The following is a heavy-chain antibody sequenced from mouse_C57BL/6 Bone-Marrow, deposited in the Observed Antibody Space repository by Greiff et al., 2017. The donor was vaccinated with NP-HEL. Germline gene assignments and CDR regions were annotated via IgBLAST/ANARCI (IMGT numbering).Heavy chain of an antibody. J-gene: IGHJ2*01. CDR1: GYTFTSYW. CDR2: IHPNSGST. D-gene: IGHD1-1*01. V-gene: IGHV1-64*01. Sequence: VQLQQPGAELVKPGASVKLSCKASGYTFTSYWMHWVKQRPGQGLEWIGMIHPNSGSTNYNEKFKSKATLTVDKSSSTAYMQLSSLTSEDSAVYYCARGAYYYGSSYGDYWGQGTTLTVSS. CDR3: ARGAYYYGSSYGDY.